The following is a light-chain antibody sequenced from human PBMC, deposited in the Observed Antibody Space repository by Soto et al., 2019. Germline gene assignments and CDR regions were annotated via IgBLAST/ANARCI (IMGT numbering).Light chain of an antibody. CDR1: SGDIGGYNY. CDR3: GSHTSISTYIV. CDR2: EVT. Sequence: QSALTQPASVSGSPGQSITISCTGSSGDIGGYNYVSWYQQHPGKAPKLIIYEVTVRPSGVSDRFSGSKSGNTASLTISGLQAEDEGDYYCGSHTSISTYIVFGGGTKLTVL. V-gene: IGLV2-14*01. J-gene: IGLJ2*01.